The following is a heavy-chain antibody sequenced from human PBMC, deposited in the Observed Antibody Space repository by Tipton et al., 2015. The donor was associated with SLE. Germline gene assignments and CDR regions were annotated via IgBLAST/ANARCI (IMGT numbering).Heavy chain of an antibody. CDR3: ARDQRQEFDP. J-gene: IGHJ5*02. Sequence: TLSLTCAVYGGSFSGYYWSWIRQPPGKGLEWIGEINHSGSTNYNSSLKSRCTVSVDSSKNQFSLKLSSVTAADTAVYYCARDQRQEFDPWGQGTLVTVSS. CDR2: INHSGST. CDR1: GGSFSGYY. V-gene: IGHV4-34*01.